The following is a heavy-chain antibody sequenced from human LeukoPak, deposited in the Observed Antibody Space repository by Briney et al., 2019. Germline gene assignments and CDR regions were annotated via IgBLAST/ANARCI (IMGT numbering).Heavy chain of an antibody. V-gene: IGHV1-3*01. CDR3: ARDRALVRELWSASAFDY. D-gene: IGHD5-18*01. CDR1: GYTFTTYA. J-gene: IGHJ4*02. CDR2: INGGNGNT. Sequence: ASVTVSCKASGYTFTTYAMHWVRQAPGQRLEWMGWINGGNGNTKYSQNFQGRVTFTRDTSASTVYMELSSLRSEDTAVYYCARDRALVRELWSASAFDYWGQGTLVTVSS.